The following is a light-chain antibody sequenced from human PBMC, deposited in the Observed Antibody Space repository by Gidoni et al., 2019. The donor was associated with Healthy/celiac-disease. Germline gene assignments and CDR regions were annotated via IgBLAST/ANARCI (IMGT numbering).Light chain of an antibody. Sequence: DIQMTQSPSTLSASVGDRVTITCRASQSISSWLAWYQQKPGKAPKLLIYKASSLESGVPSRFSGSGSGTEFTLTISSLQPDDFATYYCHLALTFXGXTKVXIK. V-gene: IGKV1-5*03. CDR3: HLALT. CDR1: QSISSW. J-gene: IGKJ4*01. CDR2: KAS.